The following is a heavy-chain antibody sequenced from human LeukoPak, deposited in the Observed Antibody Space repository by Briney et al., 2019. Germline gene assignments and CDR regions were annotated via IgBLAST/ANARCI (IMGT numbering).Heavy chain of an antibody. Sequence: SVKVSCKASGGTFSSYAISWVRQAPGQGLEWMGGIIPIFGTANYAQKFQGRVTITADKSTSTAYMELSSLRSEDTAVYYCARDVLMVYAPGNYYYYMDVWGKGTTVTVSS. V-gene: IGHV1-69*06. J-gene: IGHJ6*03. CDR3: ARDVLMVYAPGNYYYYMDV. D-gene: IGHD2-8*01. CDR1: GGTFSSYA. CDR2: IIPIFGTA.